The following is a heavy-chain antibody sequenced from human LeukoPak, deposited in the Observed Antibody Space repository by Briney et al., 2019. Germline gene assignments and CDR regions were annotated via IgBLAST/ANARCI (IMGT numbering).Heavy chain of an antibody. CDR3: AGAAAD. CDR1: GFTFSSYA. J-gene: IGHJ4*02. V-gene: IGHV3-30-3*01. D-gene: IGHD6-25*01. CDR2: ISYDGSNK. Sequence: PGRSLRLSCAASGFTFSSYAMHWVRQAPGKGLEWVAVISYDGSNKYYADSVKGRFTISRDNSKNTLYLQMNSLRAEDTAVYYCAGAAADWGQGTLVTVSS.